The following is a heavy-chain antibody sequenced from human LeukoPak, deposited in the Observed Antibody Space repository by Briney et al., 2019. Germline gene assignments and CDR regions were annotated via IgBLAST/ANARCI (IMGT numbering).Heavy chain of an antibody. CDR1: GGSISNYY. V-gene: IGHV4-59*08. Sequence: PSETLSLTCTVSGGSISNYYWSWIRQPPGKGLEWIAYIYYIGTTNSNPSLKSRDTISLDTSKNQFSLQLSSVTAADTAVYYCARLHPDRDGYMRRSFDSWGQGTLVTVSS. CDR2: IYYIGTT. CDR3: ARLHPDRDGYMRRSFDS. D-gene: IGHD5-24*01. J-gene: IGHJ4*02.